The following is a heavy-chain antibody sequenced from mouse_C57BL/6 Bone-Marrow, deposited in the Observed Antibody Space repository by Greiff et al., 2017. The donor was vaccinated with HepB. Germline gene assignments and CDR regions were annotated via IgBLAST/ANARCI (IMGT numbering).Heavy chain of an antibody. CDR1: GYTFTSYW. J-gene: IGHJ4*01. CDR3: ARREDYYSSSYGNAMDY. CDR2: IYPGSGST. V-gene: IGHV1-55*01. D-gene: IGHD1-1*01. Sequence: QVQLQQPGAELVKPGASVKMSCKASGYTFTSYWITWVKQRPGQGLEWIGDIYPGSGSTNYNEKFKSKATLTVDTSSSTAYMQLSSLTSEDSAVYYCARREDYYSSSYGNAMDYWGQGTSVTVSS.